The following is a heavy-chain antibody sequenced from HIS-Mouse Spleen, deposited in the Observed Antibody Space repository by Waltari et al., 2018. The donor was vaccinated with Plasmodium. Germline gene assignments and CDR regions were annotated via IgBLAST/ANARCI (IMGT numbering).Heavy chain of an antibody. Sequence: EVQLVESGGGLVQPGGSLRLYCAAHGSPFRSYWMSWVRQAPGKGLEWVANIKQDGSEKYYVDSVKGRFTISRDNAKNSLYLQMNSLRAEDTAVYYCASSWYWYFDLWGRGTLVTVSS. CDR1: GSPFRSYW. J-gene: IGHJ2*01. V-gene: IGHV3-7*01. CDR3: ASSWYWYFDL. D-gene: IGHD6-13*01. CDR2: IKQDGSEK.